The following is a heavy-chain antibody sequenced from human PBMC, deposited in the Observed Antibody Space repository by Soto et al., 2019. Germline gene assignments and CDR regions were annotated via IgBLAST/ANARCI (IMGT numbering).Heavy chain of an antibody. J-gene: IGHJ4*02. V-gene: IGHV1-3*04. Sequence: GASVKVSCKASGYTLTSYAIHWMRQAPGQRLEWLGWINTGNGNTKYSQKFQGRVTITGDTSATTVYMDLSSLRSEDTAVYYCARDRAGENDSWGQGTLVTVSS. CDR1: GYTLTSYA. D-gene: IGHD2-21*01. CDR3: ARDRAGENDS. CDR2: INTGNGNT.